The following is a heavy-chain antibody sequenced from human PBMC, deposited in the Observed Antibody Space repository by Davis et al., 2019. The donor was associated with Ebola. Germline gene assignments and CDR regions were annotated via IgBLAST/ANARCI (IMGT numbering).Heavy chain of an antibody. CDR3: AKDRRDIVVGQAANSFDD. D-gene: IGHD2-2*01. CDR2: IGGTGTGT. Sequence: GESLKISCAAPGFTFSTYAMSWVRQAPGKGLEWVPAIGGTGTGTYYADSLNGRFTISRDNSKNSLYLQMNSLRAEDTAVYYCAKDRRDIVVGQAANSFDDWGQGTLVTVSS. CDR1: GFTFSTYA. J-gene: IGHJ4*02. V-gene: IGHV3-23*01.